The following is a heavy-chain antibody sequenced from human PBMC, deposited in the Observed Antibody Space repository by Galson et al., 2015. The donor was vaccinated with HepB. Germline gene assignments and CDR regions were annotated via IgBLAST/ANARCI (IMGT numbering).Heavy chain of an antibody. CDR3: ARGALVVAVGATQNNWFDP. CDR2: ISPHNRYT. V-gene: IGHV1-18*01. J-gene: IGHJ5*02. D-gene: IGHD2-15*01. Sequence: SVKVSCKASGYTFSSYSITWVRQAPGQVLEWVGWISPHNRYTNYTQSFQGRVTMTTDTSMSTAYMELRSLRADDTAVYYCARGALVVAVGATQNNWFDPWGRGTLVTVSS. CDR1: GYTFSSYS.